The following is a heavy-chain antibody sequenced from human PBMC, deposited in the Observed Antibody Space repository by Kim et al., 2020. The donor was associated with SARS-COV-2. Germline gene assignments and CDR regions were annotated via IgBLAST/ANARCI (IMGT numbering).Heavy chain of an antibody. D-gene: IGHD4-17*01. CDR2: NT. V-gene: IGHV1-18*01. J-gene: IGHJ4*02. Sequence: NTNYAQKLQGRVTMTADTSTRTAYMELRSLRSDDTAVYYCARDDYGDYDYWGQGTLVTVSS. CDR3: ARDDYGDYDY.